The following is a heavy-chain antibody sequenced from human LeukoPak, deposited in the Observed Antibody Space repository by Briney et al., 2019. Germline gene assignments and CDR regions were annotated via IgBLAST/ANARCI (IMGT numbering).Heavy chain of an antibody. J-gene: IGHJ4*02. D-gene: IGHD3-3*01. V-gene: IGHV3-23*01. CDR1: GFTFSSYA. Sequence: GGSQRLSCAASGFTFSSYAMSWVRHAPGKGLERVSGISGSGDSTYYADSVKGRFTISRDNSKNTLYLQMNSLRAEDTAVYYCAKGPPTIFGVVIDDWGQGTLVTVSS. CDR3: AKGPPTIFGVVIDD. CDR2: ISGSGDST.